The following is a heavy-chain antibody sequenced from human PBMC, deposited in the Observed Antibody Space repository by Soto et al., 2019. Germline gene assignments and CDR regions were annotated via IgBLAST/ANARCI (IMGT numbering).Heavy chain of an antibody. V-gene: IGHV4-31*03. CDR1: GGSISSGGYY. J-gene: IGHJ5*02. D-gene: IGHD3-16*01. CDR3: ARDRVGDWFDP. Sequence: QVQLQESGPGLVKPSQTLSLTCTVSGGSISSGGYYWSWIRQHPGKGLEGIGYIYYSGSTYYNPSLKSRVTISVDTSKNQLSLKLSSVTAADTAVYYCARDRVGDWFDPWGQGTLVTVSS. CDR2: IYYSGST.